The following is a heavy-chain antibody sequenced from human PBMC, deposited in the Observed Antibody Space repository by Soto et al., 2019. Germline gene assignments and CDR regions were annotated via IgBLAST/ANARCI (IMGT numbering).Heavy chain of an antibody. D-gene: IGHD2-8*01. Sequence: GGSLRLSCAASGFTFTRYAMSWVRQAPGKGLEWVSAISGSGGSTYYADSVEGRFTISRDNSKNTLYLQMNSLRAEDTAVYYCAKRVLNWFDPWGQGTLVTVSS. CDR2: ISGSGGST. CDR3: AKRVLNWFDP. J-gene: IGHJ5*02. V-gene: IGHV3-23*01. CDR1: GFTFTRYA.